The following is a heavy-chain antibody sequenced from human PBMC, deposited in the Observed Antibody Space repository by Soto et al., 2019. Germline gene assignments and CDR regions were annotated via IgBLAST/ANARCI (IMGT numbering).Heavy chain of an antibody. D-gene: IGHD3-16*01. Sequence: SETLSLTCTVSGGSISSYYWSWIRQPPGKGLEWIGYIYYSGSTNYNPSLKSRVTISVDTSKNQFSLKLSSVTAADTAVYYCARVSNLGVDADYWGQGTLVTVSS. CDR3: ARVSNLGVDADY. CDR1: GGSISSYY. J-gene: IGHJ4*02. CDR2: IYYSGST. V-gene: IGHV4-59*01.